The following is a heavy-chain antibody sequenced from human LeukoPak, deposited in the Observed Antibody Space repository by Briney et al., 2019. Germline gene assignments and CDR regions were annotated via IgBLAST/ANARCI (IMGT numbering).Heavy chain of an antibody. CDR2: IWYDGSHI. D-gene: IGHD5-12*01. V-gene: IGHV3-33*01. CDR3: ARGLLRGYSGYANDVFDI. CDR1: GFTFSSYG. J-gene: IGHJ3*02. Sequence: GGSLRLSCVASGFTFSSYGMHWVRQPPGKGLEWVAVIWYDGSHIYYADSVQGRFTISRDNSKNTLYLQMNSLRGKDTAVYHCARGLLRGYSGYANDVFDIWGQGTMVTVSS.